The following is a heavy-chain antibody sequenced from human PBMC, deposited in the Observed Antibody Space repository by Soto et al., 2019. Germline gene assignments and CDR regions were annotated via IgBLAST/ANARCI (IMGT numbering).Heavy chain of an antibody. J-gene: IGHJ4*02. CDR1: GYTFTNYG. D-gene: IGHD3-16*01. CDR3: VRGDGGYFDH. CDR2: ISAYNGHT. V-gene: IGHV1-18*01. Sequence: QVQLVQSGVEVKKPGASVKVSCKAMGYTFTNYGLSRVRQAPGEGLEWLGWISAYNGHTKYAQKVQDRVTLTTDTSASTAYLELRSLRSDDTAVYYCVRGDGGYFDHWGKGTLVLVSS.